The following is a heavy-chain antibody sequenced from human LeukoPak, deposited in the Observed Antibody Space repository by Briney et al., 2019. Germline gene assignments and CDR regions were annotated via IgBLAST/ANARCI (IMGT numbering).Heavy chain of an antibody. CDR3: ARDYGFAFDT. V-gene: IGHV3-48*01. J-gene: IGHJ3*02. Sequence: GGSLRLSCAASGFTFSGYTLNWVRQAPGKGLEWVSYNSRTSEIVSYADSVRGRFTISRDNAKNSLYLQMSSLRAEDTAVYYCARDYGFAFDTWGQGTMVTVST. CDR2: NSRTSEIV. CDR1: GFTFSGYT. D-gene: IGHD3-16*01.